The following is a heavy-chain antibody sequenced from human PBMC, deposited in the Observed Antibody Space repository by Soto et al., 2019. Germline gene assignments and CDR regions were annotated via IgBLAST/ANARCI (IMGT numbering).Heavy chain of an antibody. CDR1: EFTFRNFW. V-gene: IGHV3-74*01. J-gene: IGHJ6*02. Sequence: GGSLRLSCAASEFTFRNFWMHWVRQAPGEGPVWVSRINGDGSSVAYADSVKGRFTVSRDNAKSTLYLQMNSLRAEDTAVYYCARETSIHYDSSGYFYYYGMDVWGQGTTVTVSS. CDR2: INGDGSSV. CDR3: ARETSIHYDSSGYFYYYGMDV. D-gene: IGHD3-22*01.